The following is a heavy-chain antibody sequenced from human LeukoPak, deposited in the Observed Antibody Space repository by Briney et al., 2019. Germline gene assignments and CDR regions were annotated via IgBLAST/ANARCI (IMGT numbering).Heavy chain of an antibody. CDR1: GGTFSSYA. D-gene: IGHD6-13*01. V-gene: IGHV1-69*10. Sequence: GASVKVSCKASGGTFSSYAISWVRQAPGQGLEWMGGIIPILGIANYAQKFQGRVTITADKSTSTAYMELSSLRSEDTAVYYCARDVAAAGMIWGQGTLVTVSS. CDR3: ARDVAAAGMI. CDR2: IIPILGIA. J-gene: IGHJ4*02.